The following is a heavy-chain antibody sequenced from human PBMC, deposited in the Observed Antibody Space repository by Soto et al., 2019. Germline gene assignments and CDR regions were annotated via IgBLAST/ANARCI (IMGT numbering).Heavy chain of an antibody. V-gene: IGHV1-18*01. J-gene: IGHJ4*02. CDR3: ARGASYQLLPNARYYFDY. Sequence: ASVKVSCKASGYTFTSYGISWVRQAPGQGLEWMGWIRAYNGNTNYAQKLQGRVTMTTDTSTSTAYMELRSLRSDDTAVYYCARGASYQLLPNARYYFDYWGQGTLVTVSS. CDR1: GYTFTSYG. D-gene: IGHD2-2*01. CDR2: IRAYNGNT.